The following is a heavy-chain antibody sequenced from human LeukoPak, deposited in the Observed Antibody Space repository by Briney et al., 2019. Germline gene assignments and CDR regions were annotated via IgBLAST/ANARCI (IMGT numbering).Heavy chain of an antibody. V-gene: IGHV3-7*01. Sequence: GGSLRLSCAASGFIFSSSWMSWVRQAPGKGLEWVANIKTDGSEKQYVDSVKGRFAISRDNAKNSLYLQMNSLRAEDTAVYYCARDPFDSGDRYYGAFDLWGQGTMATVSS. CDR2: IKTDGSEK. CDR3: ARDPFDSGDRYYGAFDL. J-gene: IGHJ3*01. CDR1: GFIFSSSW. D-gene: IGHD3-22*01.